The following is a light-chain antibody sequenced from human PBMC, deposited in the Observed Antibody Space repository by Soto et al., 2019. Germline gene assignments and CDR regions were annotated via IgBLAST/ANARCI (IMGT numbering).Light chain of an antibody. V-gene: IGKV3-15*01. Sequence: EIVMTQSPATLSVSPGERVTLSCRASQSVSSNLAWYQQKPGQSPRLLIYGASTRATGIPARFSGSGSGTEFTLTISSLQSEDFAVYYCQQCGSLPGTFGQGTKVESK. CDR1: QSVSSN. CDR2: GAS. CDR3: QQCGSLPGT. J-gene: IGKJ1*01.